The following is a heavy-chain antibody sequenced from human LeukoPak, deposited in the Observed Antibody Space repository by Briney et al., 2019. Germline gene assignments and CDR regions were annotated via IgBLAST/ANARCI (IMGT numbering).Heavy chain of an antibody. CDR1: GYTFTSYA. CDR3: ASPLPDIVVVPAAHRAFDI. J-gene: IGHJ3*02. V-gene: IGHV1-3*01. CDR2: INAGNGNT. Sequence: ASVKVSCKASGYTFTSYAMHWVRQAPGQRLEWMGWINAGNGNTKYSQKFQGRVTITRDTSASTAYMELSRLRSDDTAVYYCASPLPDIVVVPAAHRAFDIWGQGTMVTVSS. D-gene: IGHD2-2*01.